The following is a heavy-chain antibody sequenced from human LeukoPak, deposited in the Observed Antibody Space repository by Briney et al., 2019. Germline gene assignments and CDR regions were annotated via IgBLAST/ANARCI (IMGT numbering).Heavy chain of an antibody. J-gene: IGHJ4*02. CDR2: IGTGGDT. Sequence: HPGGSLRLSCAASGFTFSAHAMHWVRQPTGKGLEWVSAIGTGGDTFYPGSVKGRFTISRENVKNSLYLQMNSLRAEDTAVYYCAKDGGLWVSAHWGDSWGRGTLVTVSS. CDR3: AKDGGLWVSAHWGDS. CDR1: GFTFSAHA. V-gene: IGHV3-13*01. D-gene: IGHD7-27*01.